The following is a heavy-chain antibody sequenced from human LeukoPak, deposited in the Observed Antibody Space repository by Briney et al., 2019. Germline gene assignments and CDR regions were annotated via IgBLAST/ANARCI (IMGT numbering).Heavy chain of an antibody. CDR2: ISSSSTTK. CDR1: GFTFSAYS. CDR3: ARGYYYDTIDAFDI. Sequence: GGSLGLSCAASGFTFSAYSMNWVRQAPGKGLEWLSYISSSSTTKYYADSVKGRLTISRDNAKSSLHLQMNSLRAEDTAVYYCARGYYYDTIDAFDIWGQGTMVTVSS. V-gene: IGHV3-48*01. J-gene: IGHJ3*02. D-gene: IGHD3-22*01.